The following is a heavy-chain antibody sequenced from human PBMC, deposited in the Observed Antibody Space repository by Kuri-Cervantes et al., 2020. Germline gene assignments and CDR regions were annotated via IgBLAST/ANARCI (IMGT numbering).Heavy chain of an antibody. D-gene: IGHD6-19*01. CDR3: AKDASSGWYYFDY. CDR1: GFSFSSNW. CDR2: INGDGSAT. V-gene: IGHV3-74*01. J-gene: IGHJ4*02. Sequence: GESLKISCAASGFSFSSNWMHWVRQVAGKGLVWVSRINGDGSATNYADSVKGRFTISRDNSKNSLYLQMNSLRAEDTALYYCAKDASSGWYYFDYWGQGTLVTVSS.